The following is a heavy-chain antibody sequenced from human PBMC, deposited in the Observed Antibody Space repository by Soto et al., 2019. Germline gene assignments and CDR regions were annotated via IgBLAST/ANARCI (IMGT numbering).Heavy chain of an antibody. J-gene: IGHJ4*02. Sequence: KQSQTLSLTCAVYGGSFSGYYWSWIRQPPGKGLEWIGEINHSGSTNYNPSLKSRVTISVDTSKNQFSLKLSSVTAADTAVYYCARPIHSGYDRYFDYWGQGTLVTVSS. CDR2: INHSGST. V-gene: IGHV4-34*01. D-gene: IGHD5-12*01. CDR1: GGSFSGYY. CDR3: ARPIHSGYDRYFDY.